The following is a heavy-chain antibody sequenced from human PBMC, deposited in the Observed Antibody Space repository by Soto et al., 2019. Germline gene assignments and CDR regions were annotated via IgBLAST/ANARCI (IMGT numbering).Heavy chain of an antibody. D-gene: IGHD6-19*01. J-gene: IGHJ4*02. Sequence: SETLSLTCAVSGGSISSSNWWSWVRQPPGKGLEWIGEIYHSGSTNYNPSLKSRVTISVDKSKNQFSLKLSSVTAADTAVYYCGRGGSGIEVGGQFVYWGQGPRSPVSS. CDR1: GGSISSSNW. V-gene: IGHV4-4*02. CDR2: IYHSGST. CDR3: GRGGSGIEVGGQFVY.